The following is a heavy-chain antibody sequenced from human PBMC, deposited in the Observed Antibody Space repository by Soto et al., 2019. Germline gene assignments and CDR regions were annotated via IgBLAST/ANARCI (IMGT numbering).Heavy chain of an antibody. CDR3: GRDRRTTDGRDV. J-gene: IGHJ6*02. D-gene: IGHD1-7*01. CDR2: IYSGGST. CDR1: GFTVSSNY. V-gene: IGHV3-66*01. Sequence: EVQLVESGGGLVQPGGSLRLSCAASGFTVSSNYMSWVRQAPGKGLEWVSVIYSGGSTYYADSVKGRFTISRDNSKNTLYFKRNSRRAEDTAVYSCGRDRRTTDGRDVGGQGTTVTVSS.